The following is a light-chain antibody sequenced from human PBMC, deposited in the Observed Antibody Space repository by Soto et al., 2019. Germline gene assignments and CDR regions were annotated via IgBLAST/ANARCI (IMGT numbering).Light chain of an antibody. CDR1: QSVTSSY. CDR3: QQRSNWPIT. Sequence: XVLXQXXGTXXXSPXERATLSXXASQSVTSSYLAWYQLKPGQAPRLLIYGASSRAIGIPDRFSGSGSGTDFTLTISSLEPEDFAVYYCQQRSNWPITFGQGTRLEI. V-gene: IGKV3D-20*02. CDR2: GAS. J-gene: IGKJ5*01.